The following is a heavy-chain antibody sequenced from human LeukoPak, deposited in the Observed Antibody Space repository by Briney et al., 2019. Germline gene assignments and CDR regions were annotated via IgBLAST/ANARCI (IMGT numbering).Heavy chain of an antibody. V-gene: IGHV3-33*08. CDR3: ARDPPRYAFDI. CDR2: IWYDGSNK. CDR1: GFTFSSYW. Sequence: GGSLRDSCAASGFTFSSYWMNWARQAPGKGLEWVAVIWYDGSNKYYADSVKGRFTISRDNSKNTLYLQMNSLRAEDTAVYYCARDPPRYAFDIWGQGTMVTVSS. J-gene: IGHJ3*02.